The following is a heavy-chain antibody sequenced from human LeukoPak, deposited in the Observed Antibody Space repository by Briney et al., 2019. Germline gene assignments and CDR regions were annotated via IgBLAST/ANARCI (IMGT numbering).Heavy chain of an antibody. Sequence: GGSLRLSCAASGFTFSSYAMSWVRQAPGKGLEWVSYIATSSSYTNYADSVKGRFTISRDNAKNSLYLQMSSLRAEDAAVYYCARGHYGMEVWGQGTTVTVSS. V-gene: IGHV3-21*05. CDR3: ARGHYGMEV. CDR2: IATSSSYT. J-gene: IGHJ6*02. CDR1: GFTFSSYA.